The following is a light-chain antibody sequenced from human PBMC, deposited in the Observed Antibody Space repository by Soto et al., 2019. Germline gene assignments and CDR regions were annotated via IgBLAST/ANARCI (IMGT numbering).Light chain of an antibody. V-gene: IGKV3-20*01. CDR3: QRYGTSPPLT. Sequence: EIVLTQSPCTLSLSPGERGTLSCRASQSVSSSYLAWYQQKPGQAPRLLIYGASTRATGIPDRFSGSGSATDFTLTISRLEPEDFAVYYCQRYGTSPPLTFGGGTKVDIK. CDR2: GAS. CDR1: QSVSSSY. J-gene: IGKJ4*01.